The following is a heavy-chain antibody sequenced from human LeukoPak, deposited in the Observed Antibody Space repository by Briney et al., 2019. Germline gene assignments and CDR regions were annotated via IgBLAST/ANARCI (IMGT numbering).Heavy chain of an antibody. V-gene: IGHV1-3*02. CDR3: ARAEYYYDSSGYLIRHRFDFDY. CDR1: GYTFTSYA. Sequence: ASVKVSCKASGYTFTSYAMHWVRQAPGQRLEWMGWSNAGNGNTKYSQEFQGRVTITRNTSISTAYMELSSLRSEDTAVYYCARAEYYYDSSGYLIRHRFDFDYWGQGTLVTVSS. CDR2: SNAGNGNT. D-gene: IGHD3-22*01. J-gene: IGHJ4*02.